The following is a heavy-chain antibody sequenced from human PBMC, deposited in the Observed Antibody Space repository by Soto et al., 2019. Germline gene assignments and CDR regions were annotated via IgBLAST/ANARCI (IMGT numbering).Heavy chain of an antibody. Sequence: QVQLVQSGAEVKKPGSSVSVSCNVSGVTFGSHTFTLVRQAPGQGLEWMGEIIPVFNAANYAQRFQDRVTITEDRSATTVYLELSRLTSADTATYYCARSETLTYHNTRGTDLEFWGQGTLVIVSS. V-gene: IGHV1-69*06. CDR2: IIPVFNAA. J-gene: IGHJ4*02. CDR3: ARSETLTYHNTRGTDLEF. CDR1: GVTFGSHT. D-gene: IGHD3-16*01.